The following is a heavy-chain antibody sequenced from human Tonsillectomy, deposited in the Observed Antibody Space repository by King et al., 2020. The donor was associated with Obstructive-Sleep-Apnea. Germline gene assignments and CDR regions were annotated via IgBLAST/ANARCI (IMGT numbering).Heavy chain of an antibody. Sequence: VQLVESGGGLVQPGGSLRLSCAASGFTFSSYAMSWVRQAPGKGLELFSTISGSGDSSYYADSGKGPFTISRDNSKNTLYLQMNSLRAEDTAVYYCAKVLYSSSWFHYYGMDVWGQGTTVTVSS. J-gene: IGHJ6*02. V-gene: IGHV3-23*04. CDR3: AKVLYSSSWFHYYGMDV. CDR2: ISGSGDSS. D-gene: IGHD6-13*01. CDR1: GFTFSSYA.